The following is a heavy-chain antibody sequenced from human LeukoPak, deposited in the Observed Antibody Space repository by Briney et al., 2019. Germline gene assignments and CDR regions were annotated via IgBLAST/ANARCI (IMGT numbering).Heavy chain of an antibody. J-gene: IGHJ6*02. Sequence: SQTLSLTCTVSGDSINSGGYYWSWIRQHPGKGLEWIGFIYYTGYTYSNPSLKSRFAISLDTSKNQFSLKLNSVTAADTAVYYCARDPGGFGELFGTSGLDVWGQGTTVLVSS. CDR3: ARDPGGFGELFGTSGLDV. D-gene: IGHD3-10*01. CDR2: IYYTGYT. CDR1: GDSINSGGYY. V-gene: IGHV4-31*03.